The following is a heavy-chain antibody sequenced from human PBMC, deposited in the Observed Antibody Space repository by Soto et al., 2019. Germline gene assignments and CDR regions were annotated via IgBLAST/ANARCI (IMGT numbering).Heavy chain of an antibody. J-gene: IGHJ4*02. D-gene: IGHD6-19*01. CDR2: ISGSGGST. CDR3: AKDLFTGIAARIGSGWYHDY. CDR1: GFTFSSYA. V-gene: IGHV3-23*01. Sequence: GGSLRLSCAASGFTFSSYAMSWVRQAPGKGLEWVSAISGSGGSTYYADSVKGRFTISRDNSKNTLYLQMNSLRAEDTAVYYCAKDLFTGIAARIGSGWYHDYWGQGTLVTVSS.